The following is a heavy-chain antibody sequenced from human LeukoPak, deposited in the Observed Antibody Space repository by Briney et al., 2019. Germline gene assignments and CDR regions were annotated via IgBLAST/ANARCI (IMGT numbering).Heavy chain of an antibody. CDR1: GFTFSSYG. J-gene: IGHJ4*02. CDR3: AKDKPTYYYGSGSRRAFDY. D-gene: IGHD3-10*01. Sequence: GGSLRLSCAASGFTFSSYGMHWVRQAPGKGLEWVAFIRYDGSNKYYADSVKGRFTISRDNFKNTLYLQMNSLRAEDTAVYYCAKDKPTYYYGSGSRRAFDYWGQGTLVTVSS. V-gene: IGHV3-30*02. CDR2: IRYDGSNK.